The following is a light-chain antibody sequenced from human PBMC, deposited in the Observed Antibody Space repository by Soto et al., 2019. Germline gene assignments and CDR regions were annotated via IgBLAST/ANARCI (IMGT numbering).Light chain of an antibody. CDR2: EDN. J-gene: IGLJ2*01. V-gene: IGLV6-57*04. Sequence: NFMLTQPHSVSESPGKTVTISCTRSSGSIASNYVQWYQQRPGSAPTTVIYEDNQRPSGVPDRFSGSIDSSSNSASLTISGLKTEDEDDYYCQSYDSSNQGVFGGGTQLTVL. CDR1: SGSIASNY. CDR3: QSYDSSNQGV.